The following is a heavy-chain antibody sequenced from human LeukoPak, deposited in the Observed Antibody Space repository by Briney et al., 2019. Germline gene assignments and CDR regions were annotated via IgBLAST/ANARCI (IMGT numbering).Heavy chain of an antibody. D-gene: IGHD1-26*01. V-gene: IGHV4-59*01. CDR2: IYSSGST. Sequence: PSETLSLTCTVSGGSISAYYWSWLRQPPGEGLEWIGYIYSSGSTNYNPSLKSRVTISVDTSKNQFSLKLSSVTAADTAVYYCARDGPTGPWGQGTLVTVSS. CDR3: ARDGPTGP. CDR1: GGSISAYY. J-gene: IGHJ4*02.